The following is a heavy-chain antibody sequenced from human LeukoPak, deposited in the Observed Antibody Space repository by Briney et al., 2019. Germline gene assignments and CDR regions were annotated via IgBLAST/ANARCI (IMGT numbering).Heavy chain of an antibody. CDR3: VREGTYFFASGSFQGYYFDN. CDR1: GFTFSSYG. D-gene: IGHD3-10*01. Sequence: GRSLRLSCAASGFTFSSYGMHWVRQAPGKGLEWVAVISYDGSNKYYADSVKGRFTVSRDNSKHTVYLQMDRLRVEDTAIYYCVREGTYFFASGSFQGYYFDNWGQGTLVTVSS. J-gene: IGHJ4*02. CDR2: ISYDGSNK. V-gene: IGHV3-30*03.